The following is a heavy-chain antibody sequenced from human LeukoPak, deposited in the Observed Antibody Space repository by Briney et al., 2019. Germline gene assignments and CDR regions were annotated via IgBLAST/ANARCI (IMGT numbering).Heavy chain of an antibody. CDR2: MYYSGST. Sequence: SETLSLTCTVSGGSVSSGSYYWSWIRQPPGKGLEWIGYMYYSGSTNYNPSLKSRVTMSVDTSKNQFSLKLSSVTAADTAVYYCASEGITMVRGVTVNWFDPWGQGTLVTVSS. D-gene: IGHD3-10*01. V-gene: IGHV4-61*01. J-gene: IGHJ5*02. CDR1: GGSVSSGSYY. CDR3: ASEGITMVRGVTVNWFDP.